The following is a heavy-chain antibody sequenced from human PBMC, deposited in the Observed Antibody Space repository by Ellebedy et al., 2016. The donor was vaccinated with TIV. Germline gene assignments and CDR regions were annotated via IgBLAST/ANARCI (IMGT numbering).Heavy chain of an antibody. J-gene: IGHJ3*02. CDR1: GFTFRRHG. D-gene: IGHD3-16*02. CDR2: IWYDGSDQ. V-gene: IGHV3-33*01. Sequence: GESLKISCAASGFTFRRHGMHWVRQAPGKGLEWVAVIWYDGSDQYYADSVKGRFTVSRDNSKNTLYLQMNSLRAEDTAVYYCARQGYHNDFDIWGQGTMVTVSS. CDR3: ARQGYHNDFDI.